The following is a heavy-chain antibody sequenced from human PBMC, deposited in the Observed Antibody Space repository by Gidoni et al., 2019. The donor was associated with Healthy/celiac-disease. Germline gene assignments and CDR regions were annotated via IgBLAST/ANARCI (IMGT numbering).Heavy chain of an antibody. D-gene: IGHD2-2*01. CDR3: ARENCSSTSCYNYYYYGMDV. J-gene: IGHJ6*02. CDR1: GVTVSSYG. Sequence: QVKLVEYGGGVVQPGRSLRLSCAASGVTVSSYGMHWVRQAPGKGLECVAVIWYDGSNKYYADSVKGRFTISRDNSKNTLYLQMNSLRAEDTAVYYCARENCSSTSCYNYYYYGMDVWGQGTTVTVSS. CDR2: IWYDGSNK. V-gene: IGHV3-33*01.